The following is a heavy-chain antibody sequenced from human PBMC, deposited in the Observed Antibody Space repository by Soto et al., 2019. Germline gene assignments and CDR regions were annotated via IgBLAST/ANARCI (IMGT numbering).Heavy chain of an antibody. CDR2: IYYSGST. D-gene: IGHD4-17*01. Sequence: SETLSLTCTVSGGSISSYYWSWIRQPPGRGLEWIGYIYYSGSTTYNPSLKSRVTISVDTSKNQFSLKLSSVTAADTAVYYCARRYGDYFDYWGQGTLVTVSS. V-gene: IGHV4-59*08. CDR1: GGSISSYY. J-gene: IGHJ4*02. CDR3: ARRYGDYFDY.